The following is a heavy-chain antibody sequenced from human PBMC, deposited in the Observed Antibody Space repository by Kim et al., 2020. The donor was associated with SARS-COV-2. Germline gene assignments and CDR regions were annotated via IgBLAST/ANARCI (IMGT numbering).Heavy chain of an antibody. D-gene: IGHD6-6*01. J-gene: IGHJ4*02. Sequence: QKFQGRVTMTRNTSISTAYMELSSLRSEDAAVYYCARGGPGGMYSSSIDYWGQGTLVTVSS. V-gene: IGHV1-8*01. CDR3: ARGGPGGMYSSSIDY.